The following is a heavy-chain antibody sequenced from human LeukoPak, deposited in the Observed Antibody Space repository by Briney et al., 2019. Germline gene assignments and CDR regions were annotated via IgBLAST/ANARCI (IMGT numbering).Heavy chain of an antibody. CDR1: GGSFSGYY. V-gene: IGHV4-34*01. CDR2: INHSGST. CDR3: ARKDPYYDFWSGYYTVYYYYGMDV. J-gene: IGHJ6*02. Sequence: SETLSLTCAVYGGSFSGYYWGWIRQPPGKGLEWIGEINHSGSTNYNPSLKSRVTISVDTSKNQFSLKLSSVTAADTAVYYCARKDPYYDFWSGYYTVYYYYGMDVWGQGTTVTVSS. D-gene: IGHD3-3*01.